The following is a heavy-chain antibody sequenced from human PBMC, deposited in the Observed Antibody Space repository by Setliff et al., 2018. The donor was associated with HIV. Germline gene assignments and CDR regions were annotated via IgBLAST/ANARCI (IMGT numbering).Heavy chain of an antibody. CDR3: TRDPRLVDF. D-gene: IGHD2-8*02. J-gene: IGHJ3*01. CDR1: GFTFSDHY. Sequence: GGSLRLSCAASGFTFSDHYMTWIRQAPGKGLEWISYIRGDSTSINYADSVKGRFTISRDNAKNALYLQMNSLRAEDTAVYYCTRDPRLVDFWGQGTMVAVSS. CDR2: IRGDSTSI. V-gene: IGHV3-11*05.